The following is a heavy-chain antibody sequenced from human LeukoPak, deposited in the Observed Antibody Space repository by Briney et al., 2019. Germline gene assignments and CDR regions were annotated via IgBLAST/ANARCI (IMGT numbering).Heavy chain of an antibody. CDR1: GYSFTGYY. J-gene: IGHJ4*02. D-gene: IGHD6-13*01. Sequence: GASVKVSCKAFGYSFTGYYLHWVRQAPGQGLEWRGWINPNSGGTNYAQNFQGWVTLTRDTSISTAYMELSSLTSDDTAVYYCARVAAAAVTPYFDYWGQGTLVTVSS. CDR3: ARVAAAAVTPYFDY. V-gene: IGHV1-2*04. CDR2: INPNSGGT.